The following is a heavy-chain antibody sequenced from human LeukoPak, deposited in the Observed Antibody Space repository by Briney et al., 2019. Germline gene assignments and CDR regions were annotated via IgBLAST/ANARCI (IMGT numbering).Heavy chain of an antibody. CDR3: AKRDGYNSGSNDY. Sequence: GGSLRLSCAASGFTFDDHGMHWVRQAPGKGLEWVSGISWSSGIIGYADSVKGRFTISRDNSKHTLYLQMNSLRAEDTAVYYCAKRDGYNSGSNDYWGQGTLVTVSS. D-gene: IGHD5-24*01. V-gene: IGHV3-9*01. CDR1: GFTFDDHG. J-gene: IGHJ4*02. CDR2: ISWSSGII.